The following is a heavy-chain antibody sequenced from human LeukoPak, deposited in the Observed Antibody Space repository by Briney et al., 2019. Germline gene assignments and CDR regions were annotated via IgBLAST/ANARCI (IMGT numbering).Heavy chain of an antibody. J-gene: IGHJ3*02. D-gene: IGHD6-13*01. V-gene: IGHV3-7*05. CDR1: GFTFSSYW. CDR3: ARYSSSWHAYDI. CDR2: IKQDGSEK. Sequence: PGGSLRLSCTASGFTFSSYWMRWVRQAPGKGLQWVANIKQDGSEKYYVDSVKGRFTISRDNAKNSLSLQMNSLRAEDTAVYYCARYSSSWHAYDIWGQGTMATVSA.